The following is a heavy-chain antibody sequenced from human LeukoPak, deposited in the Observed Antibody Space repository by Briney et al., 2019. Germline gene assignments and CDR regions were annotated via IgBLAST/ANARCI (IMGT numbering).Heavy chain of an antibody. CDR1: GGSFSGYY. Sequence: PSETLSLTCAVYGGSFSGYYWSWIRQPPGKGLEWIGEINHSGSTNYNPSLKSRVTISVDTSKNQFSLKLSSVTAADTAVYYCARPLWFGSSEGDYYYVDVWGKGTTVTVSS. J-gene: IGHJ6*03. CDR3: ARPLWFGSSEGDYYYVDV. CDR2: INHSGST. V-gene: IGHV4-34*01. D-gene: IGHD3-10*01.